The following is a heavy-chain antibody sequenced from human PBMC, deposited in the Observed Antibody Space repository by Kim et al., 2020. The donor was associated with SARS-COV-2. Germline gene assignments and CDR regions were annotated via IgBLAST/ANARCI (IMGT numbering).Heavy chain of an antibody. J-gene: IGHJ5*02. D-gene: IGHD1-26*01. Sequence: VKGRFTISRDNSKNTLYLQMNSLRAEDTAVDYCAREGIVGAPDSGAGFDPWGQGTLVTVSS. V-gene: IGHV3-30*07. CDR3: AREGIVGAPDSGAGFDP.